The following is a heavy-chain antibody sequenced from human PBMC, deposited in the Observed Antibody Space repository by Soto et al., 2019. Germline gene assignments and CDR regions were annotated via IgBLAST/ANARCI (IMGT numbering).Heavy chain of an antibody. CDR2: MWYDGSNK. CDR3: ARDPGSKGSSWYSLGVDY. Sequence: QVLLVESGGGVVQPGRSLRLSCAASGFTFSSYGMHWVRQAPGKGLEWVAVMWYDGSNKYYADSVKGRFTISRDNSKNTRYRQMNSLRAEDTAVYYCARDPGSKGSSWYSLGVDYWGQGTLVTVSS. V-gene: IGHV3-33*01. CDR1: GFTFSSYG. J-gene: IGHJ4*02. D-gene: IGHD6-13*01.